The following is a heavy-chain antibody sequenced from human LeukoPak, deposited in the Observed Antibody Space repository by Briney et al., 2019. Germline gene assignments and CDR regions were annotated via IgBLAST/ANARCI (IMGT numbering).Heavy chain of an antibody. J-gene: IGHJ4*02. Sequence: GASVKVSCKASGGTLSSYAISWVRQAPGQGLEWMGGIIPIFGTANYAQKFQGRVTITADESTSTAYMELSSLRSEDTAVYYCARDLGSPKTDYWGQGTLVTVSS. CDR3: ARDLGSPKTDY. D-gene: IGHD2-15*01. CDR2: IIPIFGTA. CDR1: GGTLSSYA. V-gene: IGHV1-69*13.